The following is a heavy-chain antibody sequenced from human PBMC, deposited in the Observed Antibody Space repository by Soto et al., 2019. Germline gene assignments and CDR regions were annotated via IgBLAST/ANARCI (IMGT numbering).Heavy chain of an antibody. J-gene: IGHJ5*02. Sequence: PSETLSLTCTVSGGSISSSSYYWGWIRQPPGKGLEWIGSIYYSGSTYYNPSLKSRVTISVDKSKNQFSLKLSSVTAADTAVYYCARVPVQLERTQSWFDPWGQGTLVTVSS. D-gene: IGHD1-1*01. CDR2: IYYSGST. V-gene: IGHV4-39*07. CDR3: ARVPVQLERTQSWFDP. CDR1: GGSISSSSYY.